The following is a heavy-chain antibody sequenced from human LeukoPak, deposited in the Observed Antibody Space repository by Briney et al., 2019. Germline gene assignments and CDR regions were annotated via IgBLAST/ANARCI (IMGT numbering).Heavy chain of an antibody. V-gene: IGHV1-2*02. D-gene: IGHD2-21*02. J-gene: IGHJ4*02. CDR2: INPSSGGT. Sequence: ASVKVSCKASGYTFTGYYMHWVRQAPGQGLEWMGWINPSSGGTNYAQKFQGRVTMTRDTSISTAYMELSRLRSDDTAVYYCATSRAYCGGDCYPTPFDYWGQGTLVTVSS. CDR1: GYTFTGYY. CDR3: ATSRAYCGGDCYPTPFDY.